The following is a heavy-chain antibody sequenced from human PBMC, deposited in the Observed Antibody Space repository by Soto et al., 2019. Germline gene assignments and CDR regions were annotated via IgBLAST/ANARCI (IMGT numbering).Heavy chain of an antibody. V-gene: IGHV4-4*07. Sequence: RRIIKTAGKGLEWIGRIYTSGSTNYNPSLKSRVTMSVDTSKNQFSLKLSSVTAADTAVYYCARENPSWSLSNYLAYRGHGSPVTVSP. J-gene: IGHJ4*01. CDR2: IYTSGST. CDR3: ARENPSWSLSNYLAY. D-gene: IGHD2-8*02.